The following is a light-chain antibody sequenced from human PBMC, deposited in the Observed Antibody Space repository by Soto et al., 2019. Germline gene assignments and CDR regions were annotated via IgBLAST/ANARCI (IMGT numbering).Light chain of an antibody. CDR3: QQYGSTPLT. Sequence: EIVLTQSPGTLSLSPGDRATLSCRASQSVGNNNLAWYQQKPGQAPRFLIYDASSRATGIPDRFSGSGSGTDSTLTISRLEPEDFAVYYCQQYGSTPLTFGGGAKVEIK. CDR1: QSVGNNN. V-gene: IGKV3-20*01. J-gene: IGKJ4*01. CDR2: DAS.